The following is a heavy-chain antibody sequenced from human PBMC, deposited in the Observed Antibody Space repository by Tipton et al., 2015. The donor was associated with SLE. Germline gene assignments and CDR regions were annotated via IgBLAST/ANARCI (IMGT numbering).Heavy chain of an antibody. D-gene: IGHD5-18*01. V-gene: IGHV3-11*04. CDR2: ISGSSNTI. CDR1: GFTFSDYY. Sequence: SLRLSCAASGFTFSDYYMSWIRQAPGKGLEWVSYISGSSNTIYYADSVKGRFIISRDNAKNSLYLQLNSLRAEDTAVYYCAKVDRTNMVTSFDYWGQGTLVTVSS. J-gene: IGHJ4*02. CDR3: AKVDRTNMVTSFDY.